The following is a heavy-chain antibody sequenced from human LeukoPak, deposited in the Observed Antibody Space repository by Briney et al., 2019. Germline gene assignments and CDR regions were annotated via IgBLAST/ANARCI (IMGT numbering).Heavy chain of an antibody. CDR2: IYYSGST. V-gene: IGHV4-59*01. CDR3: ARGGKMNANWFDP. Sequence: SETLSLTCTVSGGSISSYYWSWIRQPPGKGLEWIGYIYYSGSTNYNPSLRSRVTISIDTSKNQFSLKLTSVTPADTAVYYCARGGKMNANWFDPWGQGTLVTVSS. CDR1: GGSISSYY. J-gene: IGHJ5*02.